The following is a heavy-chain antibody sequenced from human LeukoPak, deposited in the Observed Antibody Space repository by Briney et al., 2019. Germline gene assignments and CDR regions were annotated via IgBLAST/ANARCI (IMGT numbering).Heavy chain of an antibody. V-gene: IGHV1-8*01. D-gene: IGHD3-3*01. CDR2: MNPNRGNT. J-gene: IGHJ4*02. CDR3: ARDLMDLEWFVWDFDY. Sequence: ASVKVSCKASGYTFTSYDINWVRQATGQGLEWMGWMNPNRGNTGYAQKFQGRVTMTWARSISTAYMELSRLRSDDTAVYYCARDLMDLEWFVWDFDYWGQGTLVTVSS. CDR1: GYTFTSYD.